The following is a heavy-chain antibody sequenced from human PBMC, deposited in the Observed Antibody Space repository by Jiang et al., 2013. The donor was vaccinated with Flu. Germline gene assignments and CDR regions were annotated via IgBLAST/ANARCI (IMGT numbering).Heavy chain of an antibody. CDR2: IFYTGNT. CDR1: GGSINSDSYY. CDR3: ARREAAAGTDEHDY. V-gene: IGHV4-39*07. D-gene: IGHD6-13*01. Sequence: GSGLVKPSETLSLTCTVSGGSINSDSYYWGWIRQPPGKGLEWIGSIFYTGNTYYSPTLKSRLTISVDTSQNQFSLNLRSVTAADTAVYYCARREAAAGTDEHDYWGQGTLVTVSS. J-gene: IGHJ4*02.